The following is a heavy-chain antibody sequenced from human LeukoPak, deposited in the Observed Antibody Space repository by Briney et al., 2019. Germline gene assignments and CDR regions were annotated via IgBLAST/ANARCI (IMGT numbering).Heavy chain of an antibody. CDR1: GGTFSSYA. D-gene: IGHD3-22*01. Sequence: ASVKVSCKASGGTFSSYAISWVRQAPGQGLEWMGGIIPIFGTANYAQKFQGRVTITADESTSTAYMELSSLRSEDTAVYYCARDRHRRHYYGSSLHPPLDYWGQGTLVTVSS. CDR3: ARDRHRRHYYGSSLHPPLDY. V-gene: IGHV1-69*13. J-gene: IGHJ4*02. CDR2: IIPIFGTA.